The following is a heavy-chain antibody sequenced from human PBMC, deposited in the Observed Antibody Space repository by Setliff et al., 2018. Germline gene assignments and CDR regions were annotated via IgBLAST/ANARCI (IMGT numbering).Heavy chain of an antibody. Sequence: ASVKVSCKVSGYTLTELSMHWVRQAPGKGLEWMGGFDPEDGETIYAQKFQGRVTITADESTSTAYMELSSLRSEDTAVYYCASHGGNSLSIYYWGQGTLVTVSS. J-gene: IGHJ4*02. CDR2: FDPEDGET. CDR1: GYTLTELS. CDR3: ASHGGNSLSIYY. D-gene: IGHD2-21*02. V-gene: IGHV1-24*01.